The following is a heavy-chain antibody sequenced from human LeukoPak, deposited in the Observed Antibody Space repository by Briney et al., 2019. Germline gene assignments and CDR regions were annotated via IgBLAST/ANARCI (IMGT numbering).Heavy chain of an antibody. CDR1: GFTFSSYT. CDR3: ARSSKSRDY. J-gene: IGHJ4*02. V-gene: IGHV3-23*01. CDR2: ISGSGGST. Sequence: GGSLRLSCTASGFTFSSYTMSWVRQAPGKGLEWVSAISGSGGSTYYADSVKGRFTISRDNSKNTLYLQMNSLRAEDTAVYYCARSSKSRDYWGQGTLVTVSS.